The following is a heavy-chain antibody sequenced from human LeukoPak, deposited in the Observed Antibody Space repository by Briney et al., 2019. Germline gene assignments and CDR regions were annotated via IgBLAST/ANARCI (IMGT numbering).Heavy chain of an antibody. Sequence: ASVKVSCKASGYTFTSYYMHWVRQAPGQGLEWMGIINPSGGSTSYAQKFQGRVTMTRDTSTSTVYMELSSLRSEDTAVYYCARSPILTGPEAEYFDYWGQGTLVTVSS. CDR2: INPSGGST. V-gene: IGHV1-46*01. CDR1: GYTFTSYY. CDR3: ARSPILTGPEAEYFDY. D-gene: IGHD3-9*01. J-gene: IGHJ4*02.